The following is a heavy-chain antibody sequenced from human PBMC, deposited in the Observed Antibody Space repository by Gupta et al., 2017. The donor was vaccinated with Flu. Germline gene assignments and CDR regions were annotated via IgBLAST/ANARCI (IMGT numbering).Heavy chain of an antibody. CDR2: IYYSGST. CDR1: GGSISSYY. Sequence: QVQLQESGPGLVKPSETLSLTCTVSGGSISSYYWSWIRQPPGKGLEGIGYIYYSGSTNYNPSLKSRVTISVDTSKNQFSLKLSSVTAADTAVYYCARASVGIGVDYYYYYGMDVWGQGTTVTVAS. CDR3: ARASVGIGVDYYYYYGMDV. D-gene: IGHD2-21*01. V-gene: IGHV4-59*01. J-gene: IGHJ6*02.